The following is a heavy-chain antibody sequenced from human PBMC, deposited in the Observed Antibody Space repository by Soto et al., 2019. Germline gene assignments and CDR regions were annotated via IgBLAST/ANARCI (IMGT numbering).Heavy chain of an antibody. D-gene: IGHD6-19*01. CDR1: GGTFSSYA. Sequence: QVQLVQSGAEVKKPGSSVKVSCKASGGTFSSYAISWVRQAPGQGLEWMGGIIPIFGTANYAQKFQGRVTITADESTSTAYRELSSLRSDDTAVYYCARGVIALAGYYYYGMDVCGQGSTVTVSS. CDR2: IIPIFGTA. CDR3: ARGVIALAGYYYYGMDV. V-gene: IGHV1-69*01. J-gene: IGHJ6*02.